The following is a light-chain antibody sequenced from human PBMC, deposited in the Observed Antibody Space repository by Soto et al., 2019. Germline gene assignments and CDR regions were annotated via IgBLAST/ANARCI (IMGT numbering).Light chain of an antibody. Sequence: DIQMTQSPSTLSASVGDRVTITCRASQSISSWLAWYQQKPGKAPKLLIYKASSLESGVPSRFSGSGSGTDFTLTISSLNPEDFETYYCQQSYSMYTFGQGTKVDIK. V-gene: IGKV1-5*03. CDR2: KAS. CDR3: QQSYSMYT. J-gene: IGKJ2*01. CDR1: QSISSW.